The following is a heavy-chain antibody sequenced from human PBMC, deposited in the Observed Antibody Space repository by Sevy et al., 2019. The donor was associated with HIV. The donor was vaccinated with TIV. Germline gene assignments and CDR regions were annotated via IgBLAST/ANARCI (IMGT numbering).Heavy chain of an antibody. V-gene: IGHV4-38-2*01. D-gene: IGHD2-15*01. CDR2: IYHSGST. J-gene: IGHJ4*02. Sequence: SETLSLTCAVSGYSISSGYYWGWIRQPPGKGLEWIGSIYHSGSTYYNPSLKSRITISVDTSKNQFSLKLSSVTAADTAVYYCARGPYCSGDSCYSGGRYYFDYWGQGTLVTVSS. CDR3: ARGPYCSGDSCYSGGRYYFDY. CDR1: GYSISSGYY.